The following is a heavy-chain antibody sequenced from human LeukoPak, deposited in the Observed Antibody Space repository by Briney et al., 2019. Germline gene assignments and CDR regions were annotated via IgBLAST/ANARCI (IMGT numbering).Heavy chain of an antibody. CDR2: INSDGSST. Sequence: GGSLRLSCAASGFTFSSYWMHWVRQAPGKGLVWVSRINSDGSSTSYADSVKGRFTISRDNAKNTLYLQMNSLRAEDTAVYYCARGKSYVWGSYRPSGNYYYKDVWGKGTTVTVSS. V-gene: IGHV3-74*01. CDR1: GFTFSSYW. CDR3: ARGKSYVWGSYRPSGNYYYKDV. J-gene: IGHJ6*03. D-gene: IGHD3-16*02.